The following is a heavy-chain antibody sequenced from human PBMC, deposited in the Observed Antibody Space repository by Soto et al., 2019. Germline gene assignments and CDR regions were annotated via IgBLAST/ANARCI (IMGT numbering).Heavy chain of an antibody. Sequence: QLQLQESGSGLVKPSQTLSLTCAVSGGSISSGGYSWSWIRQPPGKGLEWIGYIYHSGSTYYNPSRHSRATISVDRSKTQFSLKLSSVTAADTAVYYCAREPAAMRGVFDYWGQGTLVTVSS. CDR3: AREPAAMRGVFDY. J-gene: IGHJ4*02. CDR1: GGSISSGGYS. V-gene: IGHV4-30-2*01. CDR2: IYHSGST. D-gene: IGHD2-2*01.